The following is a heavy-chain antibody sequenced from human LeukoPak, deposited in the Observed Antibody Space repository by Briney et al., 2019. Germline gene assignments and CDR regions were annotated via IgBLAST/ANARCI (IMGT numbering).Heavy chain of an antibody. V-gene: IGHV3-11*06. Sequence: GGSLRLSCAASGFTFSDYYMSWIRQAPGKGLEWVSYISSSSSYIYYADSVKGRFTISRDNAKNSLYLQMNSLRAEDTAVYYCARGLIAAAGIPREAFDIWGQGTMVTVSS. CDR3: ARGLIAAAGIPREAFDI. CDR2: ISSSSSYI. J-gene: IGHJ3*02. D-gene: IGHD6-13*01. CDR1: GFTFSDYY.